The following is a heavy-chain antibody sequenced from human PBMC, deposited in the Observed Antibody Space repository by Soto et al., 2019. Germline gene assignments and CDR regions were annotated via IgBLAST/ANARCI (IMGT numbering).Heavy chain of an antibody. CDR2: ISANSGNT. J-gene: IGHJ4*02. CDR1: GYTFTTYG. Sequence: ASVKVSCKASGYTFTTYGFTWVRQAPGQGLEWMGWISANSGNTHYAQKLQGRVTLTTDTSTTTAYMELRSLRSDDTAVYYCARAARDSSGSYSIYWGQGTLVTVPS. V-gene: IGHV1-18*01. D-gene: IGHD1-26*01. CDR3: ARAARDSSGSYSIY.